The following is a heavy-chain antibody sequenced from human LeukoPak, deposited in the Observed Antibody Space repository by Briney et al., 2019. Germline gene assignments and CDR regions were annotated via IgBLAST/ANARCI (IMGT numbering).Heavy chain of an antibody. Sequence: ASVKVSCKASGYTFTGYYMHWVRQAPGQGLEWMGWINPNSGGTNYAQKFQGWVTMTRDTSISTAYMELSRLRSDDTAVYYRARGDWEAGSSWIAFDIWGQGTMVTVSS. V-gene: IGHV1-2*04. CDR2: INPNSGGT. J-gene: IGHJ3*02. CDR1: GYTFTGYY. CDR3: ARGDWEAGSSWIAFDI. D-gene: IGHD6-13*01.